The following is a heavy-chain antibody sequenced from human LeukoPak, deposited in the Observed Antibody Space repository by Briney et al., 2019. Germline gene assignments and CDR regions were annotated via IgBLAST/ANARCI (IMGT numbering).Heavy chain of an antibody. D-gene: IGHD3-22*01. J-gene: IGHJ4*02. Sequence: GGSLRLSCAASGFTFSNAWMSWVRQAPGKGLEWVGRIKSKTDGGTTDYAAPVKGRFTISRDDSKNTLYLQMNSLKTEDTAVYYCTTDRPYYYDSSGYYSAGGAYFDYWGQGTLVTVS. V-gene: IGHV3-15*01. CDR3: TTDRPYYYDSSGYYSAGGAYFDY. CDR1: GFTFSNAW. CDR2: IKSKTDGGTT.